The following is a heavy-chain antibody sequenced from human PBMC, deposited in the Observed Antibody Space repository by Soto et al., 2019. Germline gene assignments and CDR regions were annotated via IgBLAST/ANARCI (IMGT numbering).Heavy chain of an antibody. V-gene: IGHV1-3*01. CDR2: LNAGNDNT. D-gene: IGHD3-3*01. CDR1: EYTFTTYV. Sequence: QVQLVQSGAEVKNPGASVKVSCKASEYTFTTYVMHWVRQAPGQRLEWMGWLNAGNDNTEYSQKLQGRVTITRDTSASTVYMELISLSSEDTAVYYCARVGQNYYGMDVWGQGTTVTVSS. J-gene: IGHJ6*02. CDR3: ARVGQNYYGMDV.